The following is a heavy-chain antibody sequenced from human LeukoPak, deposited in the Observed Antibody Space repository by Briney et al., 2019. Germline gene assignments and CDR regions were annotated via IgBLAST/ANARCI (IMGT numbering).Heavy chain of an antibody. CDR3: ASRFLTGYYKVDY. J-gene: IGHJ4*02. V-gene: IGHV4-34*01. Sequence: SETLSPTCAVYGGSFSGYYWSWIRQPPGKGLEWIGEINHSGSTNYNPSLKSRVTISVDTSKNQFSLKLSSVTAADTAVYYCASRFLTGYYKVDYWGQGTLVTVSS. D-gene: IGHD3-9*01. CDR2: INHSGST. CDR1: GGSFSGYY.